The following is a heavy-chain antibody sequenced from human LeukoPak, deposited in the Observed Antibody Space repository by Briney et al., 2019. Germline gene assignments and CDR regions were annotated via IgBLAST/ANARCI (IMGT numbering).Heavy chain of an antibody. Sequence: SETLSLTCAVSGGSFSDYQWNWIRQSPGKGLEWIGEISHSGTTAYNPSLKSRVTISVDTSKNQFSLKLRSVTAADTAVYYCARHYSNYLDYWGQGTLVTVSS. V-gene: IGHV4-34*01. CDR2: ISHSGTT. J-gene: IGHJ4*02. CDR1: GGSFSDYQ. D-gene: IGHD4-11*01. CDR3: ARHYSNYLDY.